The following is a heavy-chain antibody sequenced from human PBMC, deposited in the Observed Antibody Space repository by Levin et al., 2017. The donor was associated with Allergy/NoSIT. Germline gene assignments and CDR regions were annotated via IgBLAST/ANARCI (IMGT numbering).Heavy chain of an antibody. J-gene: IGHJ3*02. CDR1: GFTFSNHG. CDR3: AKDPSHTIDI. CDR2: IWYDGSKK. Sequence: SCAASGFTFSNHGMHWVRQAPGKGLEWVAVIWYDGSKKEDADSVKGRFSISRDDSKNTLYLQMNSLRAEDTAVYCCAKDPSHTIDIWGQGTMVTVSS. D-gene: IGHD1-26*01. V-gene: IGHV3-33*06.